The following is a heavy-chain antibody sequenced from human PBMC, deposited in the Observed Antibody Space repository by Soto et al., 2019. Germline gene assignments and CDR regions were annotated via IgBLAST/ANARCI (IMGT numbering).Heavy chain of an antibody. CDR2: IIPRSATS. CDR3: ARERSLAADY. Sequence: ASVKVSCKASGDTFSTYTITWMRQAPGQGLEWMGGIIPRSATSKYAQKFQGRVTMTRNTSISTAYMELSSLRSEDTAVYYCARERSLAADYWGQGTLVTVSS. J-gene: IGHJ4*02. CDR1: GDTFSTYT. V-gene: IGHV1-8*01. D-gene: IGHD6-25*01.